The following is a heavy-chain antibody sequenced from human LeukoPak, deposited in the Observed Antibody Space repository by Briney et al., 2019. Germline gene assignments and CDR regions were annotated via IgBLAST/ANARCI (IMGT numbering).Heavy chain of an antibody. Sequence: ASVKVSCKASGGTFSSYTISWVRQAPGQGLEWMGRIIPMLGIANNAQKFQGRVTITADKSTSTAYMELSSLRSEDTAVYYCARDLGLAILGGWFDPWGQGTLVTVSS. D-gene: IGHD3-9*01. CDR3: ARDLGLAILGGWFDP. CDR1: GGTFSSYT. J-gene: IGHJ5*02. V-gene: IGHV1-69*04. CDR2: IIPMLGIA.